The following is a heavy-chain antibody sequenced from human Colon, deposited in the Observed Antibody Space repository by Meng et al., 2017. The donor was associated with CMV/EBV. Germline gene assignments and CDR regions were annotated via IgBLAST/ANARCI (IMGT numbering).Heavy chain of an antibody. V-gene: IGHV3-30*02. J-gene: IGHJ4*02. CDR3: AARLGYYFDY. D-gene: IGHD2-15*01. CDR1: GFTFNTFG. CDR2: IDYDGTEE. Sequence: GESLKISCGASGFTFNTFGIHWVRQAPGKGLEWVAFIDYDGTEEYYSESVKGRFVLSRDNSKNTLYLEMKSLSGEDTAAYYCAARLGYYFDYWGQGAVVTVSS.